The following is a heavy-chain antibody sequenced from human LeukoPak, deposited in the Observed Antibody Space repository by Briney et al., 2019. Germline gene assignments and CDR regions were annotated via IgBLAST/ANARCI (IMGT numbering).Heavy chain of an antibody. CDR3: ARGPTYYDFWSGFDY. Sequence: PGGSLRLSCAASGFTFSSYWMIWVRQAPGKGLEWVANIKEDGSEKNYVDSVMGRFTISRDNSKNTLYLQINSLRAEDTAVYYCARGPTYYDFWSGFDYWGQGTLVTVSS. V-gene: IGHV3-7*01. CDR2: IKEDGSEK. D-gene: IGHD3-3*01. CDR1: GFTFSSYW. J-gene: IGHJ4*02.